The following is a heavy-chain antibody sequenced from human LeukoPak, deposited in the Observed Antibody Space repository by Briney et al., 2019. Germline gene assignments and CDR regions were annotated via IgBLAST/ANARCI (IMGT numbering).Heavy chain of an antibody. CDR2: INGSGGST. CDR3: AMYYYDSSGYSKSYYFDY. J-gene: IGHJ4*02. CDR1: GFTFSSYA. Sequence: PGGSLTLSCAASGFTFSSYAMSWVRQAPGKGLEWVSAINGSGGSTYYAGSVKGRFTISRDNSKNTLYLQMNSLRAEDTAVYYCAMYYYDSSGYSKSYYFDYWGQGTLVTVSS. D-gene: IGHD3-22*01. V-gene: IGHV3-23*01.